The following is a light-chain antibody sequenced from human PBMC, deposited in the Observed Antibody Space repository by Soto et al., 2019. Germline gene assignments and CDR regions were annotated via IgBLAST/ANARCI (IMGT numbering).Light chain of an antibody. J-gene: IGLJ2*01. CDR1: SSDVGGYNY. CDR2: DVS. Sequence: QSALTQPRSVSGSPGQSVTISCTGTSSDVGGYNYVSWYQQHPGKAPKLMIYDVSKRPSGVPDRFSGSKSGNTASLTISGLQAEDEADYYFCSYAGSSVVFGGGPKLTFL. CDR3: CSYAGSSVV. V-gene: IGLV2-11*01.